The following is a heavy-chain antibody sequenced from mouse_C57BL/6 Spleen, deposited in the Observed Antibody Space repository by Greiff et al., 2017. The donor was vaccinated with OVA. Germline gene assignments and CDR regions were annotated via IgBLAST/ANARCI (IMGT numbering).Heavy chain of an antibody. Sequence: VMLVESGAELVKPGASVKLSCKASGYTFTEYTIHWVKQRSGQGLEWIGWFYPGSGSIKYNEKFKDKATLTADKSSSTVYMELSRLTSEDSAVYFCARHEDDYDGLDYWGQGTSVTVSS. V-gene: IGHV1-62-2*01. CDR2: FYPGSGSI. CDR3: ARHEDDYDGLDY. D-gene: IGHD2-4*01. CDR1: GYTFTEYT. J-gene: IGHJ4*01.